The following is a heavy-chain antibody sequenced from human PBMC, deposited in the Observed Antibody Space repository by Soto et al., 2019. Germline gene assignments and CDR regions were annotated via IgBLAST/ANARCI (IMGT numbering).Heavy chain of an antibody. J-gene: IGHJ5*02. CDR1: GGSISSGGYS. CDR3: ARIPSP. CDR2: IYHSGST. V-gene: IGHV4-30-2*01. D-gene: IGHD2-21*01. Sequence: SETLSLTCAVSGGSISSGGYSWSWIRQPPGKGLEWIGYIYHSGSTYYNSSLKSRVTISVDRSKNQFSLKLSSVTAADTAVYYCARIPSPWGQGTLVTSPQ.